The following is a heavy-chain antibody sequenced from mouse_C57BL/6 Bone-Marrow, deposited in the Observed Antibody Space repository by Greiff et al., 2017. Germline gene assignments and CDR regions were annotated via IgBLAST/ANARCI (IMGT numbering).Heavy chain of an antibody. Sequence: QVQLQQSGAELVRPGASVTLSCKASGYTFTDYEMHWVKQTPVHGLEWIGAIDPETGGTAYNQKFKGKAILTADKSSSTAYMELRSLTSEDSAVYYGTRKVTTDYFDDWGQGTTLTVSS. CDR1: GYTFTDYE. CDR2: IDPETGGT. CDR3: TRKVTTDYFDD. V-gene: IGHV1-15*01. D-gene: IGHD1-1*01. J-gene: IGHJ2*01.